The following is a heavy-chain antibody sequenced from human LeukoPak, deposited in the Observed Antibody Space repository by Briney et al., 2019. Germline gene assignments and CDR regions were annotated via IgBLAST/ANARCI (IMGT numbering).Heavy chain of an antibody. CDR2: IDHTGST. CDR1: DDSITIYY. D-gene: IGHD6-19*01. V-gene: IGHV4-59*01. Sequence: PSETLSLTCTVSDDSITIYYWTWIRQPPGKGLEWIGYIDHTGSTNYNPSLNSRVTISRDTSKNHFSLKLSSATAADTAVYYCARDMVAGTGWFDPWGQGTLVSVSS. CDR3: ARDMVAGTGWFDP. J-gene: IGHJ5*02.